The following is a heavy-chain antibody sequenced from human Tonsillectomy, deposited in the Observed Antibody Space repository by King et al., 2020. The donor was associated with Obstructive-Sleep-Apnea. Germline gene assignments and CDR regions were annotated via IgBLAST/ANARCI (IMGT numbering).Heavy chain of an antibody. CDR1: GFTFDDYA. CDR2: ISLNSGSI. D-gene: IGHD2-15*01. Sequence: VQLVESGGGLVQPGRSLRLSCAASGFTFDDYAMHWVRQAPGKGLEWVSGISLNSGSIGYADSVKGRFTISRDNAKNSLYLQMNSLRAEDTALYYCAKDSHPCSLYCSGGSCYYHDAFDIWGQGTMVTVSS. CDR3: AKDSHPCSLYCSGGSCYYHDAFDI. J-gene: IGHJ3*02. V-gene: IGHV3-9*01.